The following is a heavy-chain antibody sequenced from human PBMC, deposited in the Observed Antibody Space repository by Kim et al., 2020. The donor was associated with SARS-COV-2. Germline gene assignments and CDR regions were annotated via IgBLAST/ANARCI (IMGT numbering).Heavy chain of an antibody. CDR3: ARQGGGWHQYYYDSSGYYPFDY. CDR2: IYYSGST. D-gene: IGHD3-22*01. J-gene: IGHJ4*02. V-gene: IGHV4-39*01. Sequence: SETLSLTCTVSGGSISSSSYYWGWIRQPPGKGLEWIGSIYYSGSTYYNPSLKSRVTISVDTSKNQFSLKLSSVTAADTAVYYCARQGGGWHQYYYDSSGYYPFDYWGQGTLVTVSS. CDR1: GGSISSSSYY.